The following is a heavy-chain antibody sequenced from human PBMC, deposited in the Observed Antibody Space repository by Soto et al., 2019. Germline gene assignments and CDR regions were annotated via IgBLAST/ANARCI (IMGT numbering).Heavy chain of an antibody. V-gene: IGHV4-59*01. D-gene: IGHD4-17*01. CDR3: AGITVTTSY. Sequence: SETLSLTCTVSGGSISSYYWSWIRQPPGKGLEWIGYIYYSGSTNYNPSLKSRVTISVDTSKNQFSLKLSSVTAADTAVYYCAGITVTTSYWGQGTLVTVS. CDR2: IYYSGST. CDR1: GGSISSYY. J-gene: IGHJ4*02.